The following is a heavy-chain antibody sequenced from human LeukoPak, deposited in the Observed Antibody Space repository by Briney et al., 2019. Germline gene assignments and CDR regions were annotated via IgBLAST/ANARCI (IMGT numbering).Heavy chain of an antibody. J-gene: IGHJ4*02. Sequence: SETLSLTCTVSGDSISSHSYFWGWIRQPPGKGLEWIGNIHYIGSTYYNPSLKSRVTISVDTSTNQFSLKLSSVAAADTAVYYCAKTLPYSGGWRATFDFWGQGTLVTVSS. CDR2: IHYIGST. CDR1: GDSISSHSYF. D-gene: IGHD6-19*01. CDR3: AKTLPYSGGWRATFDF. V-gene: IGHV4-39*01.